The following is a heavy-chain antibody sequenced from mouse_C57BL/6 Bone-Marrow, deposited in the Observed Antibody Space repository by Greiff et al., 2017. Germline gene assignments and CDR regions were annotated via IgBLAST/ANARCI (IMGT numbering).Heavy chain of an antibody. CDR2: ISNLAYSI. CDR3: ARSDYRNYCFAY. D-gene: IGHD2-5*01. V-gene: IGHV5-15*01. J-gene: IGHJ3*01. Sequence: DVMLVDSGGGLVQPGGSLKLSCAASGFTFSDYGMAWVRQAPRKGPEWVAFISNLAYSIYYADTVTGRFTISRENAKNTLYLEMSSLRSEDTAMYYCARSDYRNYCFAYWGQGTLVTVSA. CDR1: GFTFSDYG.